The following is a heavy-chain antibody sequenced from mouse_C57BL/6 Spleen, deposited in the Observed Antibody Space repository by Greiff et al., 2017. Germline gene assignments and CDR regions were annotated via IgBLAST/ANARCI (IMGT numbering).Heavy chain of an antibody. Sequence: VKLMESGPGLVAPSQSLSITCTVSGFSLTSYGVHWVRQPPGKGLEWLVVIWSDGSTTYNSALKSRLSISKDNSKSQVFLKMNSLQTDDTAMYYGARHGNYYGSSGYFDVWGTGTTVTVSS. CDR1: GFSLTSYG. CDR2: IWSDGST. J-gene: IGHJ1*03. CDR3: ARHGNYYGSSGYFDV. V-gene: IGHV2-6-1*01. D-gene: IGHD1-1*01.